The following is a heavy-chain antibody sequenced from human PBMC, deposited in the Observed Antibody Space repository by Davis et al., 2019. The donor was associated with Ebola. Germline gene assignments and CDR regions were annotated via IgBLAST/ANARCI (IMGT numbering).Heavy chain of an antibody. CDR3: ARGGWRFLEWSKSHGMDV. CDR2: INPSGGST. J-gene: IGHJ6*02. V-gene: IGHV1-46*01. D-gene: IGHD3-3*01. Sequence: ASVKVSCKASGYTFTGYYMHWVRQAPGQGLEWMGIINPSGGSTSYAQKFQGRVTMTRDTSTSTVYMELSSLRSEDTAVYYCARGGWRFLEWSKSHGMDVWGQGTTVTVSS. CDR1: GYTFTGYY.